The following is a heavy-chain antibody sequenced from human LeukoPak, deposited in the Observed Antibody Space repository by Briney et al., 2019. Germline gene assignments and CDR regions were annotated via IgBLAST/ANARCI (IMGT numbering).Heavy chain of an antibody. Sequence: SETLSLTCAVYGGSFSGYYWSWIRQPPGKGLEWIGEINHSGSTNYNPSLKSRVTISVDTSKNQFSLKLSSVTAADTAVYYCARVVGDYYDSSGYYLKYYFDYWGQGTLVTVSS. CDR2: INHSGST. CDR3: ARVVGDYYDSSGYYLKYYFDY. D-gene: IGHD3-22*01. CDR1: GGSFSGYY. J-gene: IGHJ4*02. V-gene: IGHV4-34*01.